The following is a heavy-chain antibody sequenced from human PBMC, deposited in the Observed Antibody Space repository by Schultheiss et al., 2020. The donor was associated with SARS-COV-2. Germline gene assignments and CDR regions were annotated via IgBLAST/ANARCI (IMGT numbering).Heavy chain of an antibody. CDR3: AGSGSVVSYFDY. D-gene: IGHD3-10*01. CDR2: IYTSGST. V-gene: IGHV4-61*02. CDR1: GGSISSGYY. Sequence: SETLSLTCAVSGGSISSGYYWSWIRQPAGKGLEWIGRIYTSGSTYYNPSLKSRVTISVDTSKNQFSLKLSSVTAADTAVYYCAGSGSVVSYFDYWGQGTLVTVSS. J-gene: IGHJ4*02.